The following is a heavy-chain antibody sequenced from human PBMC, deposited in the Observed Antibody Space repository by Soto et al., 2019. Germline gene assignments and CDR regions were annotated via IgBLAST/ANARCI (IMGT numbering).Heavy chain of an antibody. Sequence: GGALRLSCAASGFTFNIYSMNWVRQAPGKGLEWVSSISSRSSNIDYADSVKGRFTISRDNANNSLYLQMNNLSADDTAVYYCARDTKMLAPLIYMDHWGLVSLDTVST. V-gene: IGHV3-21*01. CDR3: ARDTKMLAPLIYMDH. CDR2: ISSRSSNI. D-gene: IGHD3-22*01. CDR1: GFTFNIYS. J-gene: IGHJ4*01.